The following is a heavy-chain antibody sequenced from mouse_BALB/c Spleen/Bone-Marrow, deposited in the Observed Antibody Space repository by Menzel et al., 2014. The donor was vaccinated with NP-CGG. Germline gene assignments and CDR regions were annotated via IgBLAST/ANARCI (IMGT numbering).Heavy chain of an antibody. J-gene: IGHJ2*01. Sequence: EVKLMESGGGLVKLGGSLKLSCAASGFTFSSYYMSWVRQTPEKRLELVAAINSNGGSTYYPDTVKGRFTIFRDNAKNTLYLQMSSLKSEDTALYYCARQGYPYFDYWGQGTTLTVSS. D-gene: IGHD2-14*01. CDR1: GFTFSSYY. CDR2: INSNGGST. CDR3: ARQGYPYFDY. V-gene: IGHV5-6-2*01.